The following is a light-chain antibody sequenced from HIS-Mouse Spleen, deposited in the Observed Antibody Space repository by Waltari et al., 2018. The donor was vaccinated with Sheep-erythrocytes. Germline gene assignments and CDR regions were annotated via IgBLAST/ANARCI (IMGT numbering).Light chain of an antibody. Sequence: SYELTQPPSVSVSPGQTASITCSGAKLGDKYACWYQQNPGHSPVLVISQDSKRPSGIPERFSGSNSGNTATLTISGTQAMDEADYYCQAWDSSTVVFGGGTKLTVL. CDR3: QAWDSSTVV. J-gene: IGLJ2*01. V-gene: IGLV3-1*01. CDR1: KLGDKY. CDR2: QDS.